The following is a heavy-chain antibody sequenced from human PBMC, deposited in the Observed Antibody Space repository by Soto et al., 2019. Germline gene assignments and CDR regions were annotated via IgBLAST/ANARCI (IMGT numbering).Heavy chain of an antibody. CDR3: ARDQSGAAVF. CDR2: IYRTGST. Sequence: SETLSLTCAVSGGSFTSNNWWTWVRQPPGQGLEWIGEIYRTGSTNYNPSLKSRVTISLDKSENQFSLKVTSLTAAEKAVYFWARDQSGAAVFGGRGTAVTVSS. D-gene: IGHD3-10*01. CDR1: GGSFTSNNW. J-gene: IGHJ6*02. V-gene: IGHV4-4*02.